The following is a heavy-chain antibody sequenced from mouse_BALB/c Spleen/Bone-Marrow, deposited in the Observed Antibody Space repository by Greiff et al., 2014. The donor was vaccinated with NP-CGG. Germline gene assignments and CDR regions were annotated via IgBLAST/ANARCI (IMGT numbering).Heavy chain of an antibody. CDR1: GFNIKDTY. Sequence: VQLQQSGAELVKPGASVKLSCTASGFNIKDTYMHWVKQRPEQGLEWIGRIDPANGNTKYDPKFQGKATITADTSSNTAYLQLTSLTSEYSAVYYCALYYDYDVDYWGQGTTLTVSS. V-gene: IGHV14-3*02. CDR3: ALYYDYDVDY. J-gene: IGHJ2*01. D-gene: IGHD2-4*01. CDR2: IDPANGNT.